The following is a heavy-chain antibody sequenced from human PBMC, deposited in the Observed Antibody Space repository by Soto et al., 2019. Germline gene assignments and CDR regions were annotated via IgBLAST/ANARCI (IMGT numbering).Heavy chain of an antibody. CDR3: ARDRRGSADGFIYYYGMEV. CDR1: GESVGRGTNY. J-gene: IGHJ6*02. D-gene: IGHD3-10*01. Sequence: QVQLQESGPGLMKPSGTLSLICSVSGESVGRGTNYWSWVRQAPGRGREWIGYIFDAATAIYNPSFESRVSISLDAAKNQVSLKLTSVTAADTAIYYCARDRRGSADGFIYYYGMEVWGQGTSVTVSS. CDR2: IFDAATA. V-gene: IGHV4-61*01.